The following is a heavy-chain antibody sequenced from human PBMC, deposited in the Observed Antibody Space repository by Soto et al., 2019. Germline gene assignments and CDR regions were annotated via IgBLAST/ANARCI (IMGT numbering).Heavy chain of an antibody. J-gene: IGHJ5*02. CDR2: INAGNGNT. Sequence: QVQLVQSGAEVKKPGASVKVSCKASGYTFTSYAMHWVRQAPGQRLEWMGWINAGNGNTKYAQKFQGRVMITRDTSASPDYMELSSLRYEDTAVYYCARPFIAAAGTGRDWFDPWGQGTLVTVSS. CDR1: GYTFTSYA. CDR3: ARPFIAAAGTGRDWFDP. V-gene: IGHV1-3*01. D-gene: IGHD6-13*01.